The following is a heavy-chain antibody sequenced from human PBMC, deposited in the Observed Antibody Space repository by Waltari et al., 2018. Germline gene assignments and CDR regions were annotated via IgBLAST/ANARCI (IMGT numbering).Heavy chain of an antibody. Sequence: QLQLQESGPGLVKPSETLSLTCTVSGGSISSSSYYWGWIRPPPGKGLEWIGSIYYSGSTYYNPSLKSRVTISVDTSKNQFSLKLSSVTAADTAVYYCAREFPVAAHKGFFDYWGQGTLVTVSS. CDR3: AREFPVAAHKGFFDY. CDR1: GGSISSSSYY. J-gene: IGHJ4*02. V-gene: IGHV4-39*07. CDR2: IYYSGST. D-gene: IGHD6-19*01.